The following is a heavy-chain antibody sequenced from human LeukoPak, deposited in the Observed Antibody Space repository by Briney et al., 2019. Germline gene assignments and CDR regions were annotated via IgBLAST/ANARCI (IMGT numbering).Heavy chain of an antibody. CDR2: ISSSSSYI. Sequence: GGSLGLSCAASGFTFSSYSMNWVRQAPGKGLEWVSSISSSSSYIYYADSVKGRFTISRDNSKNTLYLQMNSLRAEDTAVYYCARDLITMVRGVIITYYAFDIWGQGTMVTVSS. D-gene: IGHD3-10*01. V-gene: IGHV3-21*01. CDR1: GFTFSSYS. J-gene: IGHJ3*02. CDR3: ARDLITMVRGVIITYYAFDI.